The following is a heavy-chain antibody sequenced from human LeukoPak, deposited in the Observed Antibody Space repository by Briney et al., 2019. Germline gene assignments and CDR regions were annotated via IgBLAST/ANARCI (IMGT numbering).Heavy chain of an antibody. Sequence: ASVKVSFKASGYTFTGYYMHWVRQAPGQGPEWMGWINPNSGDTNYAQKFQGRVTMTWDTSISTAYMRLSRLKSDDTATYYCARGTAYTEHSFFDYWGQGTLVTVSS. J-gene: IGHJ4*02. V-gene: IGHV1-2*02. CDR1: GYTFTGYY. D-gene: IGHD3-16*01. CDR3: ARGTAYTEHSFFDY. CDR2: INPNSGDT.